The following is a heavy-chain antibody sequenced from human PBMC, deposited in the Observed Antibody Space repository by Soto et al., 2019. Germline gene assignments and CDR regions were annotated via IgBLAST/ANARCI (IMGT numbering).Heavy chain of an antibody. CDR2: IYHSGST. D-gene: IGHD6-13*01. CDR3: ASTTGYSSSWGDAFDI. V-gene: IGHV4-4*02. J-gene: IGHJ3*02. Sequence: SETLSLTCAVSGGSISSSNWWSWVRQPPGKGLEWIGEIYHSGSTNYNPSLKSRVTISVDKSKNQFSLKLSSVTAADTAVYYCASTTGYSSSWGDAFDIWGQGTMVTVSS. CDR1: GGSISSSNW.